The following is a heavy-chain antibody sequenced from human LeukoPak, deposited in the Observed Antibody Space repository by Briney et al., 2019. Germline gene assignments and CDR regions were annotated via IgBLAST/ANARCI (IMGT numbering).Heavy chain of an antibody. V-gene: IGHV3-13*01. Sequence: GGSLRLSCAASGFTFSSYDMHWVRQATGKGLEWVSAIGTAGDTYYPGSVKGRFTISRENAKNSLYLQMNSLRAGDTAVYYCARAVAGYYDSSGPVDYWGQGTLVTVSS. CDR2: IGTAGDT. J-gene: IGHJ4*02. D-gene: IGHD3-22*01. CDR3: ARAVAGYYDSSGPVDY. CDR1: GFTFSSYD.